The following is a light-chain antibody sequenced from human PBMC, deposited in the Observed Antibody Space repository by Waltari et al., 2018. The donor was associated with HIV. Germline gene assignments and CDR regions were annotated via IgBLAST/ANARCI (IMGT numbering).Light chain of an antibody. CDR2: DVS. CDR3: SSYTNSDTVV. V-gene: IGLV2-14*03. Sequence: QSALTQPASVSGSPGQSITISCTGTTSDVGGCNSVSWYQQHPAKAPKLVILDVSNRPSGVSNRFSCSKAGNTASLTISGLQAEDEAYYYCSSYTNSDTVVFGGGTKVTVL. CDR1: TSDVGGCNS. J-gene: IGLJ2*01.